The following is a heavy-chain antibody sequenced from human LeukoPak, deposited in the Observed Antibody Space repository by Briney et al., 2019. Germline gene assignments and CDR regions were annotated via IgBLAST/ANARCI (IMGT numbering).Heavy chain of an antibody. CDR3: ARGIVGATPYYFDY. CDR1: GYSFTRFW. CDR2: IYPGDSDT. J-gene: IGHJ4*02. D-gene: IGHD1-26*01. Sequence: KRGESLNISCKGSGYSFTRFWIGWVRQMPGKGLEWMGIIYPGDSDTRNSPSFQGQVTISADKSTSTAYLQWSSLKASDTAMYYCARGIVGATPYYFDYWGQGTLVTVPS. V-gene: IGHV5-51*01.